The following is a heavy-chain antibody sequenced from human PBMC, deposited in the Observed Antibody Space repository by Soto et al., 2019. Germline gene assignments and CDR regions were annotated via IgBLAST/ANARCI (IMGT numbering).Heavy chain of an antibody. CDR2: INSDGSST. CDR3: ARDYYASSGHYYVDY. J-gene: IGHJ4*02. D-gene: IGHD3-22*01. CDR1: GFTFSSYW. Sequence: PGGSLRLSCAASGFTFSSYWMHWVRQAPGKGLVWVSRINSDGSSTSYADSVKGRFTISRDNSKNTLYLQMNSLRAEDTAVYYCARDYYASSGHYYVDYRGQGTLVTVSS. V-gene: IGHV3-74*01.